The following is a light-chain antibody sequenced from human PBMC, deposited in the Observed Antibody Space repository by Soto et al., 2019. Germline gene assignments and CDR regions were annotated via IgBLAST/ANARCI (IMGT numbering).Light chain of an antibody. J-gene: IGLJ3*02. V-gene: IGLV4-69*01. CDR1: SGHSSYA. CDR3: HTWGTGIWV. Sequence: QPVLTQSPSASASLGASVKLTCTLSSGHSSYAIAWHQQQPEKGPRYLMKLNSDGSHSKGDGIPDRFSGSSSGAERYLTISSLQSEDEAHYYCHTWGTGIWVFGGGIKLTVL. CDR2: LNSDGSH.